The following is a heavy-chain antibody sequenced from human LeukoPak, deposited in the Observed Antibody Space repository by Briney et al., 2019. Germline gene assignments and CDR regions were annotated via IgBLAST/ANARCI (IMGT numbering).Heavy chain of an antibody. D-gene: IGHD6-19*01. CDR1: GGSISPYY. V-gene: IGHV4-59*08. CDR2: VYFTGRT. Sequence: PSETLSLTCTVSGGSISPYYWSWIRQSPGKGLEWIGCVYFTGRTNYNPSLQSRVTISGDTSKNQFSLKLSSVTAADTAVYYCARLSLRLVAVYWGQGTLVTVSS. CDR3: ARLSLRLVAVY. J-gene: IGHJ4*02.